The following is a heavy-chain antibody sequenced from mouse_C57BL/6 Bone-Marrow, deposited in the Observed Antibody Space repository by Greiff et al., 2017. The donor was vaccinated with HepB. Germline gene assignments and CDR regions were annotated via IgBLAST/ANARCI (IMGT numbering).Heavy chain of an antibody. J-gene: IGHJ4*01. CDR2: IDPSDSYT. Sequence: QVQLKQPGAELVKPGASVKLSCKASGYTFTSYWMQWVKQRPGQGLEWIGEIDPSDSYTNYNQKFKGKATLTVDTSSSTAYMQLSSLTSEDSAVYYCARKLPYYAMDYWGQGTSVTVSS. CDR1: GYTFTSYW. CDR3: ARKLPYYAMDY. V-gene: IGHV1-50*01.